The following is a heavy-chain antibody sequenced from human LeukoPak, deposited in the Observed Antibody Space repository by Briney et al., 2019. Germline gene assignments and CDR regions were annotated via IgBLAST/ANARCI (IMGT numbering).Heavy chain of an antibody. J-gene: IGHJ4*02. V-gene: IGHV3-21*06. CDR2: ISRNSRYI. CDR3: ARVAEAAAFDS. Sequence: GGSLRLSCAASGFSFSTYSMNWVRQAPGKGREWVSSISRNSRYIYYADSMRGRFTISRDNAKNSLYLQMNSLKPEDTAVYYCARVAEAAAFDSWGQGTLVTVSS. CDR1: GFSFSTYS. D-gene: IGHD6-13*01.